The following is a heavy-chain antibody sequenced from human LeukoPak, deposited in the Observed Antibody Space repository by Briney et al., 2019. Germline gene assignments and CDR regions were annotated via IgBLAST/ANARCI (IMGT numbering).Heavy chain of an antibody. D-gene: IGHD3-3*01. V-gene: IGHV4-38-2*01. CDR2: IFRGGST. Sequence: SETLSLTCAVSGDSISIAYYWGWIRQPPGKGLEWIWRIFRGGSTSYNPSLKSRLTMSMDTSKNQFSLPLTSVTAADPAVYYCARYDSRGSGSTQLEYWGQGILVTISS. J-gene: IGHJ4*02. CDR1: GDSISIAYY. CDR3: ARYDSRGSGSTQLEY.